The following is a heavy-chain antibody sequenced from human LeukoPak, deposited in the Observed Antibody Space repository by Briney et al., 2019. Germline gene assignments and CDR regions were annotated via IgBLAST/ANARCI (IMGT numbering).Heavy chain of an antibody. CDR2: ISYDGSNK. J-gene: IGHJ6*02. V-gene: IGHV3-30*18. Sequence: PGGSLRLSCAASGFTFSSYGMHWVRQAPGKGLEWVAIISYDGSNKYYADSVKGRFTISRDNSKNTLYLQMNSLRAEDTAVYYCAKGTYCGGECYPQAPNYYFGMDVCGQGSTVTVS. CDR3: AKGTYCGGECYPQAPNYYFGMDV. D-gene: IGHD2-21*01. CDR1: GFTFSSYG.